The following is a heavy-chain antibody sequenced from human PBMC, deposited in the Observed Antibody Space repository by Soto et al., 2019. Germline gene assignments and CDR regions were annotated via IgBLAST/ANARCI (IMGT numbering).Heavy chain of an antibody. V-gene: IGHV1-8*01. Sequence: ASVKVSCKASGYSFTNNDVSWVRQATGQGLEWMGWMNPGSGDTGYAQKFQGRVTMARDISTATAYMELSSLRSDDTAIYYCARMATFGSLNWFDPWGQGTLVTVSS. CDR2: MNPGSGDT. CDR3: ARMATFGSLNWFDP. CDR1: GYSFTNND. D-gene: IGHD3-16*01. J-gene: IGHJ5*02.